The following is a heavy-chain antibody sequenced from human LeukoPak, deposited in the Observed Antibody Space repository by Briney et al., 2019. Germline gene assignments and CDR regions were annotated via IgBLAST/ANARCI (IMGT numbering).Heavy chain of an antibody. J-gene: IGHJ4*02. CDR1: GFTFSNYW. Sequence: PGGSLRLSCAASGFTFSNYWLNWVRQAPGKGLEWVASIKEDGSEKYYVDSVKGRFTISRGNAKNSLFLQMNSLRAEDTAVYYCARTLRGGGALDYWGQGTLVTVSS. D-gene: IGHD3-16*01. CDR3: ARTLRGGGALDY. CDR2: IKEDGSEK. V-gene: IGHV3-7*03.